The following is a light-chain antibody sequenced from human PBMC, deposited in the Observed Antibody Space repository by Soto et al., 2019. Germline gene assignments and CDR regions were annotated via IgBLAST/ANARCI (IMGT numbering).Light chain of an antibody. Sequence: DIQMTQSPSTLSASVGDRVTITCRASQSISTRLAWYQQKPGRAPNLLIYKASDLKTGVPSRFSGSGSGTEFTLSLPTLQPDDFATYYCQHPRTFGQGTKVEIK. J-gene: IGKJ1*01. CDR1: QSISTR. CDR3: QHPRT. V-gene: IGKV1-5*03. CDR2: KAS.